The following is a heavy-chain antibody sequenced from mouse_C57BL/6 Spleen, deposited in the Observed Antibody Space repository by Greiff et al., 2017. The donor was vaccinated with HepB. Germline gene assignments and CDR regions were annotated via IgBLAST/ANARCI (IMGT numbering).Heavy chain of an antibody. J-gene: IGHJ3*01. CDR2: IYPSDSET. Sequence: QVQLQQPGAELVRPGSSVKLPCKASGYTFTSYWMDWVKQRPGQGLEWIGNIYPSDSETHYNQKFKDKATLTVDKSSSTAYMQLSSLTSEDSAVYYCARGEGYDGFFAYWGQGTLVTVSA. V-gene: IGHV1-61*01. CDR3: ARGEGYDGFFAY. CDR1: GYTFTSYW. D-gene: IGHD2-3*01.